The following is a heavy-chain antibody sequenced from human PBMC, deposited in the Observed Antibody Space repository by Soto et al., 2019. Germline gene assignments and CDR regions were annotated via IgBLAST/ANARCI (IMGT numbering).Heavy chain of an antibody. CDR3: AHSQRGPRDI. CDR1: GFSLSTSGVA. J-gene: IGHJ4*02. D-gene: IGHD5-12*01. CDR2: IYWDDDK. V-gene: IGHV2-5*02. Sequence: QITLKESGPTLVRPTQTLTLTCTFSGFSLSTSGVAVTWIRQPPGEALEWLALIYWDDDKRYNTSLKSRLTISKDTCRDQLVLTITNIDPSDTATYFCAHSQRGPRDIWGQGILVTVTS.